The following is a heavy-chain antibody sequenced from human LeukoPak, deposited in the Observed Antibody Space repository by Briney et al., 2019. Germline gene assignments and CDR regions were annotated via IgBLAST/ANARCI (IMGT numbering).Heavy chain of an antibody. CDR2: ISSSSVYI. D-gene: IGHD3-10*01. CDR3: ARGPTYYYGSGSYGPFDY. CDR1: GFTFSSYS. J-gene: IGHJ4*02. V-gene: IGHV3-21*01. Sequence: KPGGSLRLSCAASGFTFSSYSLNWVRQAPGKGLEWVSSISSSSVYIYYPDSVKGRFTISRDNAKNSLYLQMNRLRAEDTAVYYCARGPTYYYGSGSYGPFDYWGQGTLVTVSS.